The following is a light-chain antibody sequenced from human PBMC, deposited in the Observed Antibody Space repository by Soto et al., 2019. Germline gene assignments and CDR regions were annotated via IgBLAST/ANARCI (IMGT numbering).Light chain of an antibody. V-gene: IGLV2-8*01. CDR3: SSYAGSSSPVA. CDR2: DVT. J-gene: IGLJ7*01. Sequence: QSVLTQPPSASGSPGQSVTISCTGASSDVGGYNFVSWYQQHPGKAPKLMIYDVTKRPSGVPDRFSGSKSGNTASVTVSGLQVDDDADYYCSSYAGSSSPVAFGGGTQLTVL. CDR1: SSDVGGYNF.